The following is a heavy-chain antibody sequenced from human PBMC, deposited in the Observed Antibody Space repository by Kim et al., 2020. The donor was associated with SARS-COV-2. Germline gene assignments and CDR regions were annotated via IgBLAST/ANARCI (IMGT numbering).Heavy chain of an antibody. D-gene: IGHD3-10*01. CDR1: GFTFSSYG. Sequence: GGSLRLSCAASGFTFSSYGMHWVRQAPGKGLEWVAVISYDGSNKYYADSVKGRFTISRDNSKNTLDLQMNSLRAEDTAVYYCAKDAMVRGVIDYYGMDVWGQGTTVTGSS. V-gene: IGHV3-30*18. CDR3: AKDAMVRGVIDYYGMDV. J-gene: IGHJ6*02. CDR2: ISYDGSNK.